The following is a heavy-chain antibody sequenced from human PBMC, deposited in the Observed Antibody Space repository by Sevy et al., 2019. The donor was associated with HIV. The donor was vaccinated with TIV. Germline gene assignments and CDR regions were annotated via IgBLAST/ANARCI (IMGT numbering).Heavy chain of an antibody. D-gene: IGHD6-13*01. CDR1: GYTFXXXY. V-gene: IGHV1-46*01. Sequence: ASVKVSCKASGYTFXXXYXHWVRQAPGQGLEXMGIINPSGGSTSYAKKFQGRVTMTRDTSTSTVYMELSSLRSEDTAVYYCARDHTVIGXSWXGAXXIWGQGTMVTVSS. CDR2: INPSGGST. J-gene: IGHJ3*02. CDR3: ARDHTVIGXSWXGAXXI.